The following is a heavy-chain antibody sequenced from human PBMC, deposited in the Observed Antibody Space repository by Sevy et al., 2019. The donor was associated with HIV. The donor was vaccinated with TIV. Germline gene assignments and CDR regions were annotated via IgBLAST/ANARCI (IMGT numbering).Heavy chain of an antibody. D-gene: IGHD3-10*01. CDR2: INQDGSKI. CDR3: ARVGIFGESEGQYRFMDY. CDR1: GFTFTTYW. V-gene: IGHV3-7*04. Sequence: GGSLRLSCAASGFTFTTYWMTWVRQAPGKGLEWVANINQDGSKINYVDSVKGRFIISRDNAKKSLYVQMNSLRADDTAVYYCARVGIFGESEGQYRFMDYWGQGTLVTVSS. J-gene: IGHJ4*02.